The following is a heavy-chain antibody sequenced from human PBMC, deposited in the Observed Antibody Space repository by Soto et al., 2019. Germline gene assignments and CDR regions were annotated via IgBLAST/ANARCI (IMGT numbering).Heavy chain of an antibody. Sequence: GGSLRLSCAASGFTFDDYAMHWVRQAPGKGLEWVSGISWNSGSIGYADSVKGRFTISRDNAKNSLYLQMNSLRAEDTALYDCAKTGDILSGYYNYFDYWGQGTLVTVSS. V-gene: IGHV3-9*01. J-gene: IGHJ4*02. CDR1: GFTFDDYA. CDR2: ISWNSGSI. CDR3: AKTGDILSGYYNYFDY. D-gene: IGHD3-9*01.